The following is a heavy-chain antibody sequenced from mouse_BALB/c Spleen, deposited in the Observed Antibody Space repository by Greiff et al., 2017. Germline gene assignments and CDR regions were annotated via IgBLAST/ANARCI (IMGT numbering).Heavy chain of an antibody. V-gene: IGHV1-15*01. CDR1: GYTFTDYE. J-gene: IGHJ4*01. D-gene: IGHD2-3*01. CDR2: IDPETGGT. Sequence: QVQLQQSGAELVRPGASVTLSCKASGYTFTDYEMHWVKQTPVHGLEWIGAIDPETGGTAYNQKFKGKATLTADKSSSTAYMELRSLTSEDSAVYYCTRWGWLLRSNPYYAMDYWGQGTSVTVSS. CDR3: TRWGWLLRSNPYYAMDY.